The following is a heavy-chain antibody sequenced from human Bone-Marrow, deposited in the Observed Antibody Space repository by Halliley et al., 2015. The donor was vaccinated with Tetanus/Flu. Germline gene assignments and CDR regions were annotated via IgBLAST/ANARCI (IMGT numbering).Heavy chain of an antibody. CDR1: GDSISSHY. J-gene: IGHJ5*02. CDR3: ARDWEGGFDP. CDR2: IYYSGST. D-gene: IGHD1-26*01. Sequence: TLSFTCKVSGDSISSHYWSWIRQSPGKGLEWIGSIYYSGSTNYNPSLKIRVTISVDTSRNQFSVDLRSVTAADTAIYYCARDWEGGFDPWGQGIPVTVSS. V-gene: IGHV4-59*11.